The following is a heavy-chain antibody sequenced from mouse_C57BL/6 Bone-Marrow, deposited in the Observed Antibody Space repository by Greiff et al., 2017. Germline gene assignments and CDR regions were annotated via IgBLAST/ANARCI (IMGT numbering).Heavy chain of an antibody. Sequence: QVQLQQPGPELVKPGASVKLSCKASGYAFSSSWMHWVKQRPGQGLEWIGHIYPSNGDTNYNGKFKGKATLTADKSSSTAYMPLSSLTSEDSAVYYWARNDGNFDYWGQGKTLLVTS. CDR1: GYAFSSSW. CDR3: ARNDGNFDY. J-gene: IGHJ2*01. CDR2: IYPSNGDT. V-gene: IGHV1-53*01. D-gene: IGHD1-1*01.